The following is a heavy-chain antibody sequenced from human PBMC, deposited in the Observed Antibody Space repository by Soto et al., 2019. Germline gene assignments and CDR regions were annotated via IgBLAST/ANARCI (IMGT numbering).Heavy chain of an antibody. CDR2: SSATGAGT. CDR1: GFTFSSYG. V-gene: IGHV3-23*01. CDR3: AKDRRAGGNYGFYSDF. D-gene: IGHD1-7*01. J-gene: IGHJ4*02. Sequence: LRLSCAASGFTFSSYGMTWVRQAPGKGLEWVSFSSATGAGTYYADSVKARFTISRDNSKNTLYLQMTSLRADDTAVYYCAKDRRAGGNYGFYSDFWGQGALVTVSS.